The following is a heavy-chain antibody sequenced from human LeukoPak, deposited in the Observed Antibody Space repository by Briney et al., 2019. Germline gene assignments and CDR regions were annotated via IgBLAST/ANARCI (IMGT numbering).Heavy chain of an antibody. Sequence: SVKVSCKASGGTFSSYAISWVRQAPGQGLEGMGGIIPIFGTANYAQKFQGRVTITADESTSTAYMELSSLRSEDTAVYYCARERGYYDFWSGYYAPSNYYYYGMDVWGQGTTVTVSS. J-gene: IGHJ6*02. V-gene: IGHV1-69*13. CDR1: GGTFSSYA. D-gene: IGHD3-3*01. CDR2: IIPIFGTA. CDR3: ARERGYYDFWSGYYAPSNYYYYGMDV.